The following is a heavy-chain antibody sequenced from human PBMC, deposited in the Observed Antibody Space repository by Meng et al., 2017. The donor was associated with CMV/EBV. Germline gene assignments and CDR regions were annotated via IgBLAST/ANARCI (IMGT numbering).Heavy chain of an antibody. CDR2: IKSKTDGGTT. CDR1: GFTFSNAW. Sequence: GGSLRPSCAASGFTFSNAWMSWVRQAPGKGLEWVGRIKSKTDGGTTDYAAPVKGRFTISRDDSKNTLYLQMNSLKTEDTAVYYCTTDDGRGAHSGSYWGWGQGTLVTVSS. CDR3: TTDDGRGAHSGSYWG. V-gene: IGHV3-15*01. D-gene: IGHD1-26*01. J-gene: IGHJ4*02.